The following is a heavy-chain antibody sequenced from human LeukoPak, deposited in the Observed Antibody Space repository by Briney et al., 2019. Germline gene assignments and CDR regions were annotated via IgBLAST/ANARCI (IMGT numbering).Heavy chain of an antibody. CDR1: GGSIGSYY. V-gene: IGHV4-4*09. CDR3: ARSEAFNV. Sequence: SETLSLTCTVSGGSIGSYYWSWIRQPPGKGLEWIGYVHGSGITYYNPSLKSRVTISADGSKNQFSLKLSSVTAADTAVYYCARSEAFNVWGQGTMVTVSS. CDR2: VHGSGIT. J-gene: IGHJ3*01.